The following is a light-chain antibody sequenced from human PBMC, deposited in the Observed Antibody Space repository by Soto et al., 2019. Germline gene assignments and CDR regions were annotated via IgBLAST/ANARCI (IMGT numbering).Light chain of an antibody. CDR3: QTYNSAPLT. J-gene: IGKJ4*01. V-gene: IGKV1-27*01. Sequence: DVQMTQSPSSLSAFVGDRVTITCRASQGIAPYLAWFQQKPGKVPKLLIYATSTLQSGVPSRFSGSGSGTDFTLAINGLQPEDVGTYYCQTYNSAPLTFGGGTKVEIK. CDR1: QGIAPY. CDR2: ATS.